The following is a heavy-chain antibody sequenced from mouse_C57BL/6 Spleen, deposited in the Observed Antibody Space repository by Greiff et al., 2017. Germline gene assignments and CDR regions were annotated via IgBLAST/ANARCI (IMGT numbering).Heavy chain of an antibody. Sequence: VQLKESGPGLVQPSQSLSITCTVSGFSLTSYGVHWVRQSPGKGLEWLGVIWRGGSTDYNAAFMSRLSITKDNSKSQVFFKMNSLQADDTAIYYCAKYYDYPYYAMDYWGQGTSVTVSS. V-gene: IGHV2-5*01. CDR2: IWRGGST. CDR1: GFSLTSYG. D-gene: IGHD2-4*01. CDR3: AKYYDYPYYAMDY. J-gene: IGHJ4*01.